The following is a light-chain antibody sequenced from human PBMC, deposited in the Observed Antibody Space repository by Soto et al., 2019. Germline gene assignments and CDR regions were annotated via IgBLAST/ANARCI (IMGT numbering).Light chain of an antibody. J-gene: IGKJ4*01. CDR1: QDVNKW. V-gene: IGKV1D-16*01. CDR2: AAS. CDR3: QQYNTYPLT. Sequence: DIQMTQSPSSLFASVGDRVTITCRASQDVNKWLAWYQQKPEKAPKSLIYAASSLRGGVPSRFSGSGSGTEFTLTICRLQPEDVGNDYCQQYNTYPLTFGGGNMVEI.